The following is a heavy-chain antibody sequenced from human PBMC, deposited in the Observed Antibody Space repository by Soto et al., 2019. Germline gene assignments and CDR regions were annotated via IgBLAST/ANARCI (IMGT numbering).Heavy chain of an antibody. J-gene: IGHJ4*02. D-gene: IGHD1-1*01. CDR1: GYTFTNNY. CDR2: INPRDDTT. V-gene: IGHV1-46*01. Sequence: QVQLVQSGAEIKRPGASVRISCKTSGYTFTNNYIHWVRQAPGQGLEWMGIINPRDDTTYYTQTFQGRVTMTRDTATSTVYMELSSLRSEDTAVYYCERVLQGRGRDDYWGQGTLVTVLS. CDR3: ERVLQGRGRDDY.